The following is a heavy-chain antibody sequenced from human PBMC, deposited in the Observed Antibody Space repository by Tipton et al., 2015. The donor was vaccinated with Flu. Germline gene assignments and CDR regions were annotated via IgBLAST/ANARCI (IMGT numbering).Heavy chain of an antibody. J-gene: IGHJ4*02. CDR2: LSGGGGGT. V-gene: IGHV3-23*01. CDR1: GFTFSRYA. D-gene: IGHD7-27*01. CDR3: ATLTGDDY. Sequence: SLRLSCAASGFTFSRYAMSWVRQAPGKGLEWVSFLSGGGGGTKYADSVKGRFTISRDNTKKSLYLQLNSLRAEDTANYYCATLTGDDYWGQGIMVTVSS.